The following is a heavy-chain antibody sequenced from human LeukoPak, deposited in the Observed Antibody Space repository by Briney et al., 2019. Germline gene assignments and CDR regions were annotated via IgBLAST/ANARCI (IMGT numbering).Heavy chain of an antibody. CDR1: GASIINYY. V-gene: IGHV4-59*03. J-gene: IGHJ6*03. CDR3: ARCGGNSFGFLLRYMDV. Sequence: SETLSLTCTVAGASIINYYLTWIRQPPGKGLDWIGYIYYSGSTNSNPSLTSRVTISLDTSKTQLSLNLRSVTAADTAVYYCARCGGNSFGFLLRYMDVWGKGTTVTVSS. CDR2: IYYSGST. D-gene: IGHD5-18*01.